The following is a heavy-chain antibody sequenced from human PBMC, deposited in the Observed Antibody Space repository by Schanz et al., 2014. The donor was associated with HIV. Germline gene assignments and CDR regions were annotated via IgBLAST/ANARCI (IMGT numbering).Heavy chain of an antibody. CDR1: GFTFSTYA. D-gene: IGHD6-13*01. Sequence: QVQLVESGGGVVQPGRSLRLSCAASGFTFSTYAMHWVRQAPGKGLEWMAVISFDGSNKYYADSVKGQFTISRDNSKNTLYLQMNSLRAEDTAVYYCAREKYSSNWWRAGLYFYGMDVWGQGTTVTVSS. J-gene: IGHJ6*02. CDR3: AREKYSSNWWRAGLYFYGMDV. V-gene: IGHV3-30-3*01. CDR2: ISFDGSNK.